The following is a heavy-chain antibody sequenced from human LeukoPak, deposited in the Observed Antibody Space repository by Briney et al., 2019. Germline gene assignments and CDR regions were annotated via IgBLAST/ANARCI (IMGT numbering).Heavy chain of an antibody. CDR1: GYSSTSYW. CDR2: IYPGDSDT. V-gene: IGHV5-51*01. J-gene: IGHJ4*02. D-gene: IGHD3-16*02. CDR3: ARRTRAGLGELSFWTGYFDY. Sequence: PGESLKISCKGSGYSSTSYWIGWVRQMPGKGLEWMGIIYPGDSDTRYSPSFQGQVTISADKSISTAYLQWSSLKASDTAMYYCARRTRAGLGELSFWTGYFDYWGQGTLVTVSS.